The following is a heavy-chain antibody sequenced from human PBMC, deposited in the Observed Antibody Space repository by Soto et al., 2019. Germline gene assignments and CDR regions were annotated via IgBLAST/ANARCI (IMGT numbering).Heavy chain of an antibody. CDR3: AHSSDFGSGSEYFDY. Sequence: QITLKESGPTLVKPTQTLTLTCTFSGFSLTANGVGVGWIRQPPGKALEWLALIYWDDNKRYSPSLESRLTITKDTSKNQVVLTLTNMDPVDTGTYFRAHSSDFGSGSEYFDYWGQGTLVAVSS. CDR2: IYWDDNK. D-gene: IGHD3-10*01. J-gene: IGHJ4*01. CDR1: GFSLTANGVG. V-gene: IGHV2-5*02.